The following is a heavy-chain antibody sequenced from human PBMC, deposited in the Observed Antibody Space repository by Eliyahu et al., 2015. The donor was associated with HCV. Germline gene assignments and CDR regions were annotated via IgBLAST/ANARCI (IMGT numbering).Heavy chain of an antibody. D-gene: IGHD6-19*01. V-gene: IGHV4-59*01. CDR2: IHYSGST. Sequence: QVQLQESGPGLVKPSETLSLTCTVSGGSIXSYYWSWIRQPPGKGLEWIAYIHYSGSTNSNPSLKSRVSISVDTSKNQFSLKLSSVTAADTAVYYCASGGGGIAVAGTGGWFDPWGQGTLVTVSS. CDR3: ASGGGGIAVAGTGGWFDP. CDR1: GGSIXSYY. J-gene: IGHJ5*02.